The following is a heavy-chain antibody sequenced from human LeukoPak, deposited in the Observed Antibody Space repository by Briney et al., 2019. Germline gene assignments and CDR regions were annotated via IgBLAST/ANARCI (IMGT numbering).Heavy chain of an antibody. D-gene: IGHD3-22*01. Sequence: GGSLRLSCAASGFTFDDYGMSWVRQAPGKGLEWVSGINWNCGSTGYADSVKGRFTISRDNSKNTLYLQMNSLRAEDTAVYYCARNGAVVIYYYYMDVWGKGTTVTVSS. CDR2: INWNCGST. J-gene: IGHJ6*03. CDR1: GFTFDDYG. CDR3: ARNGAVVIYYYYMDV. V-gene: IGHV3-20*04.